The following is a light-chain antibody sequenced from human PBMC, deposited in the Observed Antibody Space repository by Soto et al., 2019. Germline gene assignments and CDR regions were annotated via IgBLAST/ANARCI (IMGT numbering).Light chain of an antibody. Sequence: DIQMTQSPSSLSASVGDRVTITCRASQSISNFLNWYQQKPGKAPKLLIYAASSLQSGVPSRFSGSESGTDFTLTSSSLQPEDFATYYGQQSYSTPLTFGGGNKVEIK. V-gene: IGKV1-39*01. J-gene: IGKJ4*01. CDR1: QSISNF. CDR2: AAS. CDR3: QQSYSTPLT.